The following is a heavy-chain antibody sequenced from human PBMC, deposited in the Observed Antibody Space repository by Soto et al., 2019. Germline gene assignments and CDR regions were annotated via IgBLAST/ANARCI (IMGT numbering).Heavy chain of an antibody. V-gene: IGHV3-23*01. D-gene: IGHD3-10*01. CDR1: GFTCSSYA. CDR2: ISGSGGST. J-gene: IGHJ4*02. Sequence: EVQLLESGGGLVQPGGSLRLSCAASGFTCSSYAMSWVRQAPGKGLEWVSAISGSGGSTYYADSVKGRFTISRDNSKNTLYLQMNSLRAEYTAVYYCVLWPPYYFDYWGQGTLVTVSS. CDR3: VLWPPYYFDY.